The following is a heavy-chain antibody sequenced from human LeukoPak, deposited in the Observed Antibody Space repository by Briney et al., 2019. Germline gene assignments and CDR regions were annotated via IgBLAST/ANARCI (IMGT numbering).Heavy chain of an antibody. D-gene: IGHD5-24*01. CDR2: ISSNGGNT. CDR3: VKDLDDYPPSDAFDL. J-gene: IGHJ3*01. CDR1: GFTFSDYP. Sequence: PGGSLRLSCSASGFTFSDYPMHCVRQAPGKGLESVSTISSNGGNTHYADSVKGRFTISRDNSKNTLYLQMSSLRAEDTAVYYCVKDLDDYPPSDAFDLWGQGTMVTVSS. V-gene: IGHV3-64D*06.